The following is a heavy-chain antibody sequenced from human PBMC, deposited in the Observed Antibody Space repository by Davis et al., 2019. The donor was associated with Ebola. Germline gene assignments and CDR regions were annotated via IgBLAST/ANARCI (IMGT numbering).Heavy chain of an antibody. D-gene: IGHD2-15*01. CDR3: ARNTPESGYYYYYMDV. CDR2: INPSAGYT. CDR1: GYTFTNYY. V-gene: IGHV1-46*01. Sequence: ASVKVSCKAFGYTFTNYYVHWVRQAPGQGLEWMGVINPSAGYTNYAQKFQGRVTITRDTSTSTVYMEVTRLRSDDTAVYYCARNTPESGYYYYYMDVWGTGTTVTVSS. J-gene: IGHJ6*03.